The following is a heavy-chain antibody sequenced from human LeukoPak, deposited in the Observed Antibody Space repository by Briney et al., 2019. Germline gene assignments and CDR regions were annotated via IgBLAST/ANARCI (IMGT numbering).Heavy chain of an antibody. Sequence: GASVKVSCKASGYTFTSYDINWVRQATGQGLEWMGWMNPNSGNTGYAQKFQGRVTITRNTSISTAYMELSSLRSEDTAVYYCARGNVPAAIIYYYYYYMDVWGKGTTVTVSS. D-gene: IGHD2-2*01. J-gene: IGHJ6*03. CDR1: GYTFTSYD. CDR2: MNPNSGNT. V-gene: IGHV1-8*03. CDR3: ARGNVPAAIIYYYYYYMDV.